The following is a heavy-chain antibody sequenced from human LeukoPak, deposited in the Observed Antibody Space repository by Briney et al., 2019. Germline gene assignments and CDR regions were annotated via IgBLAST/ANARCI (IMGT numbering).Heavy chain of an antibody. J-gene: IGHJ4*02. CDR1: GGSFSGYY. CDR2: INHSGST. D-gene: IGHD6-19*01. Sequence: PSETLSLTCAVYGGSFSGYYWSWIRQPPGKGLEWIGEINHSGSTNYNPSLKSRVTISVDKSKNQFSLKLSSVTAADTAVYYCARAIAVAGAKDYWGQGTLVTVSS. CDR3: ARAIAVAGAKDY. V-gene: IGHV4-34*01.